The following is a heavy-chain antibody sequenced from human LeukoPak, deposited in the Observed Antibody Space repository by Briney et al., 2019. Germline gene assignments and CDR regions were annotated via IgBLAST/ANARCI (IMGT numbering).Heavy chain of an antibody. V-gene: IGHV7-4-1*02. Sequence: ASVKVSCKASGYTFTSYAMSWVRLAPGQGLEWMGWINTNTGNPTYAQGFTGRFVFSLDTSVSTAYLQISSLKAEDTAVYYRARDSKNRIAAAGTGDYWGQGTLVTVSS. CDR2: INTNTGNP. J-gene: IGHJ4*02. CDR3: ARDSKNRIAAAGTGDY. CDR1: GYTFTSYA. D-gene: IGHD6-13*01.